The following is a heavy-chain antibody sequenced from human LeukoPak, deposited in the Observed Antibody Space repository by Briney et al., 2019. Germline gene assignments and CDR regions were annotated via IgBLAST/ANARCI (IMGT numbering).Heavy chain of an antibody. CDR2: ISYDGSNK. D-gene: IGHD3-22*01. V-gene: IGHV3-30*18. CDR3: AKLSYDSSGYFDY. Sequence: GGSLRLSCAASGFTFSSYGMQWVRQAPGKGLEWVAVISYDGSNKYYADSVKGRFTISRDNSKNTLYLQMNSLRAEDTAVYYCAKLSYDSSGYFDYWGQGTLVTVSS. CDR1: GFTFSSYG. J-gene: IGHJ4*02.